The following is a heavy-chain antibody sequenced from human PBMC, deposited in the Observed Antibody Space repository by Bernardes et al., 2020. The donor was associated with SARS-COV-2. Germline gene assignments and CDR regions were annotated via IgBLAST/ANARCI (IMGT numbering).Heavy chain of an antibody. D-gene: IGHD1-26*01. Sequence: GESLKISCKGSGYTVTRYWIGWVRQMPGKDLEWMGIIYPGDSDTRYSPSFQGQVTISVDNSVNTAYLQWSSLKASDTAIYYCARRGLLPKNEVFDIWGQGTMVSVSS. J-gene: IGHJ3*02. CDR3: ARRGLLPKNEVFDI. CDR1: GYTVTRYW. V-gene: IGHV5-51*01. CDR2: IYPGDSDT.